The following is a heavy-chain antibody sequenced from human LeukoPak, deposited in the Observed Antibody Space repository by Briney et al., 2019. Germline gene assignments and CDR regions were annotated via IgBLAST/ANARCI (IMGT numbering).Heavy chain of an antibody. D-gene: IGHD2-15*01. J-gene: IGHJ4*02. Sequence: GGSLRLSCAASGFTFTGYSMNWVRQAPGKGLEWVSIIYSGGIIYYADSVKGRFTFSRDNSKNTLYLLMNSLRAEDTAIYYCARGYCSGGSCYGGDYWGQGTLVTVSS. V-gene: IGHV3-66*01. CDR2: IYSGGII. CDR3: ARGYCSGGSCYGGDY. CDR1: GFTFTGYS.